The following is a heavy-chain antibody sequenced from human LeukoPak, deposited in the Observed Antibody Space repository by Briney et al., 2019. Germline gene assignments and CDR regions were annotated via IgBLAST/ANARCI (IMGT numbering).Heavy chain of an antibody. J-gene: IGHJ4*02. V-gene: IGHV3-21*04. Sequence: PGGSLRLSCAASGFTFSSYSMNWVRQAPGKGLEWVSSISSSSSYIYYADSVKGRFTISRDNAKNSLYLQMNSQRAEDTAIYYCAKKVGLVSAPLYYFDVWGQGTLVTVSS. CDR3: AKKVGLVSAPLYYFDV. CDR2: ISSSSSYI. D-gene: IGHD5/OR15-5a*01. CDR1: GFTFSSYS.